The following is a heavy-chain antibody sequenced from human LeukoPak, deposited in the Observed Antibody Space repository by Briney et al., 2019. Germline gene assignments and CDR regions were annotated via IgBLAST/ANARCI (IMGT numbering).Heavy chain of an antibody. D-gene: IGHD2-15*01. Sequence: ASVKVSCKVSGYTLTELSMHWVRQAPGKGLEWMGGFDPEDGETIYAQKFQGRVTMTEDTSTDTAYMALSSLRSEDTAVYYCATSIVWPAAEYFQHWGQGTLVTVSS. CDR1: GYTLTELS. J-gene: IGHJ1*01. V-gene: IGHV1-24*01. CDR2: FDPEDGET. CDR3: ATSIVWPAAEYFQH.